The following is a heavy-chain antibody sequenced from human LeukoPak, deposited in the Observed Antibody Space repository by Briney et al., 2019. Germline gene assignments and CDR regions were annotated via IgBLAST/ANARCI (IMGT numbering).Heavy chain of an antibody. CDR1: GFTFSSYA. D-gene: IGHD4-23*01. CDR2: ISGSGGST. CDR3: ARAWKGNSLDY. V-gene: IGHV3-23*01. J-gene: IGHJ4*02. Sequence: GGSLRLSCAASGFTFSSYAMSWVRQAPGKGLEWVSAISGSGGSTYYADSVKGRFTISRDISKNTLYLQMNSLRAEDTAVYYCARAWKGNSLDYWGQGTLVTVSS.